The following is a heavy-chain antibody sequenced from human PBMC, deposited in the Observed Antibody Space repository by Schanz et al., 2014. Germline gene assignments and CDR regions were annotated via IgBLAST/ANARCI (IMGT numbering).Heavy chain of an antibody. D-gene: IGHD3-3*02. CDR1: GFAFSDYG. Sequence: QVQLVESGGGVVQPGKSLRLSCAASGFAFSDYGMHWVRQAPGKGLEWVAFISYDGNEKHYPDSVKGRFTISRDNSRNTLYLQLNSLRVEDSGVYFCAQTRGTFMVPIDNWGQGVRVIVSS. V-gene: IGHV3-30*03. J-gene: IGHJ4*02. CDR2: ISYDGNEK. CDR3: AQTRGTFMVPIDN.